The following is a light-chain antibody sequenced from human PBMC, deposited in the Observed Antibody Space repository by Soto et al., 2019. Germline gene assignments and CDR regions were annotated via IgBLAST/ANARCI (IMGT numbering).Light chain of an antibody. Sequence: QSALTQPASVSGSPGQSITISCTGTSSDVGGYNYVSWYQQHPGKAPKLMIYDVNNRPSGVSNRFSGSKSGNTASLTISGLQAENEADYYCSSYTSSSTLEVXGTGTKVTVL. CDR1: SSDVGGYNY. V-gene: IGLV2-14*03. J-gene: IGLJ1*01. CDR2: DVN. CDR3: SSYTSSSTLEV.